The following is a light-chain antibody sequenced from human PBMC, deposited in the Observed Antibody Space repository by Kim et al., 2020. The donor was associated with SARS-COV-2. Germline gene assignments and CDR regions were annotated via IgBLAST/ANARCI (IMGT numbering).Light chain of an antibody. V-gene: IGKV1-17*01. Sequence: ASVGDRVTITCRASQDISNDLGWYQQNPGRAPKRLIYGASSLQSGVPSRFSGSGSGTEFTHTISSLQPEDFATYFCLQHNTYPITFGQGTRLEIK. CDR3: LQHNTYPIT. CDR2: GAS. CDR1: QDISND. J-gene: IGKJ5*01.